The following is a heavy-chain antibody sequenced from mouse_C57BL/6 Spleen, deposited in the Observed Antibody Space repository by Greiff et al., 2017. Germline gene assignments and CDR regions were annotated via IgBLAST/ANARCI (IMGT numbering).Heavy chain of an antibody. CDR1: GFTFSSYA. V-gene: IGHV5-4*03. CDR3: ASDQGFQYYFDY. Sequence: EVMLVESGGGLVKPGGSLKLSCAASGFTFSSYAMSWVRQTPEKRLEWVATISDGGSYTYYPDNVKGRFTISRDNAKNNLYLQMSHLKSEDTAMYYCASDQGFQYYFDYWGQGTTLTVSS. CDR2: ISDGGSYT. D-gene: IGHD3-2*02. J-gene: IGHJ2*01.